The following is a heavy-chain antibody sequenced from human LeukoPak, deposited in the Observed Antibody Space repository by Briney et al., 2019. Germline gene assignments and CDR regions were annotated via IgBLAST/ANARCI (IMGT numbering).Heavy chain of an antibody. CDR2: MSPNSGNT. Sequence: GASVKVSCKASGYTFTSYDIHWVRQATGQGLEWMGWMSPNSGNTVYAQKFQGRVTMTRNTSISTAYMELSSLSSEDTAVYYCASMGGYPDIVVVPAATTSLTDVWGQGTTVTVSS. D-gene: IGHD2-2*01. CDR1: GYTFTSYD. V-gene: IGHV1-8*01. J-gene: IGHJ6*02. CDR3: ASMGGYPDIVVVPAATTSLTDV.